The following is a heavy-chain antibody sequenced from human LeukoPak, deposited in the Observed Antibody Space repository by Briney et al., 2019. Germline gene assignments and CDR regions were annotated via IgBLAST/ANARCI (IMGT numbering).Heavy chain of an antibody. V-gene: IGHV3-9*01. D-gene: IGHD1-26*01. CDR3: ARGVGATFVFI. Sequence: GGSLRLSCAASGFTFDEHAMHWVRQAPGKGLEWISGIMWDRSRIGYADSVKGRFTISTDNAKTSLYLQMNSLRAEDTAVYYCARGVGATFVFIWGQGTMVTVSS. CDR2: IMWDRSRI. J-gene: IGHJ3*02. CDR1: GFTFDEHA.